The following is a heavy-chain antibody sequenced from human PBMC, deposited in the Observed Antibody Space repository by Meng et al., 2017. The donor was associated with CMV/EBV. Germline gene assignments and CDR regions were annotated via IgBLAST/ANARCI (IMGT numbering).Heavy chain of an antibody. CDR1: GFPLSTSGVG. CDR2: IYWNDDT. J-gene: IGHJ4*02. Sequence: SGPPLVKPSHTLTLTCTFSGFPLSTSGVGVGWIRQPPGKALEWLALIYWNDDTRYSPSLKSRLTITKDTSKNQVVLTMTNMDPVDTATYYCAHRRQYLQGRGFDYWGQGTLVTVSS. CDR3: AHRRQYLQGRGFDY. V-gene: IGHV2-5*01. D-gene: IGHD4-11*01.